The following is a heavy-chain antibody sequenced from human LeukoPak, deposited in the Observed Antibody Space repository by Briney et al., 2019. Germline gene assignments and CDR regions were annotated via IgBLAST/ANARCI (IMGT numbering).Heavy chain of an antibody. V-gene: IGHV3-7*01. CDR3: ARDRVWGSYRPEIFDY. CDR1: GFTFSSYW. Sequence: GGSLRLSCAASGFTFSSYWMSWVRQAPGEGLEWVANIKQDGSEKYYVDSVKGRFTISRDNAKNSLYLQMNSLRAEDTAVYYCARDRVWGSYRPEIFDYWGHGTLVTVSS. CDR2: IKQDGSEK. J-gene: IGHJ4*01. D-gene: IGHD3-16*02.